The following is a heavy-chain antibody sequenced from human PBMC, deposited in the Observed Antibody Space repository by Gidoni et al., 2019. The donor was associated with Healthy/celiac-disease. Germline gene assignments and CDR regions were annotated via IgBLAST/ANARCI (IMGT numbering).Heavy chain of an antibody. CDR2: ISYDGSNK. Sequence: QVQLVESGGGVVQPGRSLRLSCAASGFTFSSYGMHWVRQAQGKGLEWVAVISYDGSNKYYADSVKGRFTISRDNSKNTLYLQMNSLRAEDTAVYYCAKMIDYDFWSGSAAEYWGQGTLVTVSS. CDR3: AKMIDYDFWSGSAAEY. D-gene: IGHD3-3*01. J-gene: IGHJ4*02. V-gene: IGHV3-30*18. CDR1: GFTFSSYG.